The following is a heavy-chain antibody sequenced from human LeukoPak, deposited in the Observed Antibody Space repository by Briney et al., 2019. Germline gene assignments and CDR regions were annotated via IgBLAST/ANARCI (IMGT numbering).Heavy chain of an antibody. Sequence: ASVKVSCKASGYTFTSYDTNWVRQATGQGLEWMGWMNPNSGKTGYAQKFQGRVTMTRNTSISTAYMELSSLRSEDTAVYYCARGSPGITGTRRGDNWFDPWGQGTLVTVSS. V-gene: IGHV1-8*01. CDR2: MNPNSGKT. D-gene: IGHD1-7*01. J-gene: IGHJ5*02. CDR3: ARGSPGITGTRRGDNWFDP. CDR1: GYTFTSYD.